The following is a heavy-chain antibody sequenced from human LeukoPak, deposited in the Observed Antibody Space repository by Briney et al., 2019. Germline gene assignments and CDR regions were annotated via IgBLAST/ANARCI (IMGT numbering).Heavy chain of an antibody. CDR1: GFTFSHYW. D-gene: IGHD3-3*01. V-gene: IGHV3-7*01. CDR3: ARVGYNNYDLDF. J-gene: IGHJ4*02. Sequence: GGSLRLSCAVSGFTFSHYWMSWVRQAPGKGLEWVANIKPDGSDTYYMDSVEGRFTISRDSAMSSLYLQMNSLRAEDTAVYYCARVGYNNYDLDFWGQGTLVTVSS. CDR2: IKPDGSDT.